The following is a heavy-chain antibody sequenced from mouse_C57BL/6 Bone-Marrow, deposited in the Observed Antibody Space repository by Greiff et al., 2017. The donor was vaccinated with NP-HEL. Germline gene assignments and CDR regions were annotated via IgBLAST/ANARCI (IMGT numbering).Heavy chain of an antibody. Sequence: QVQLQQSGPGLVQPSQSLSITCTVSGFSLTSYGVHFVRQSPGKGLEWLGVIWSGRSTDYNAAFISRLSISKDNSKSQVFFKMNSLQADDTAIYYCARNWYYYGRGFAYWGQGTLVTVSA. J-gene: IGHJ3*01. CDR3: ARNWYYYGRGFAY. CDR2: IWSGRST. V-gene: IGHV2-2*01. CDR1: GFSLTSYG. D-gene: IGHD1-1*01.